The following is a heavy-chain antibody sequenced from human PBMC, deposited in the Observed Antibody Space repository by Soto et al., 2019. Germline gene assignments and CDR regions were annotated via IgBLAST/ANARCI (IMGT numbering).Heavy chain of an antibody. CDR1: GFTFSSYA. V-gene: IGHV3-23*01. J-gene: IGHJ4*02. CDR2: ISGSGGST. D-gene: IGHD3-10*01. CDR3: AKDPHPMVRSRYFDH. Sequence: EVQLLESGGGLVQPGGSLRLSCAASGFTFSSYAMSWVRQAPGKGLEWVSAISGSGGSTYYADSVKGRFTISRDNSKDTLYLQMNSLRAEDTAVYYCAKDPHPMVRSRYFDHWGQGTLVTVSS.